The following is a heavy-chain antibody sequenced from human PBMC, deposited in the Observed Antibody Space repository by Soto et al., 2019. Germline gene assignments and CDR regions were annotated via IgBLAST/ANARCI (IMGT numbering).Heavy chain of an antibody. D-gene: IGHD6-6*01. CDR3: MKGTYSSSGLLDWFDP. CDR2: ISGNGTST. V-gene: IGHV3-64D*06. Sequence: GXLILSCSCSGFTFRSYGMHWVRQAPGQGLEYVSAISGNGTSTYYADSVKGRFTISRDNSKNTLYLQMTSLRVEDTVVYYCMKGTYSSSGLLDWFDPWGQGTAVTVSS. CDR1: GFTFRSYG. J-gene: IGHJ5*01.